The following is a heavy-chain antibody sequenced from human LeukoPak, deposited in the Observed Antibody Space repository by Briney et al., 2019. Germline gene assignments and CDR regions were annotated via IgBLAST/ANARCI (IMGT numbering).Heavy chain of an antibody. D-gene: IGHD2-21*02. J-gene: IGHJ4*02. V-gene: IGHV3-23*01. CDR2: VSGNGGST. Sequence: GGSLRLSCAASGFSFGSYAMSWVRQAPGRGLEWVSGVSGNGGSTYYADPVKGRFTISRDNSKNTLSLQMNSLRAEDTAVYYCAKSGLVTAIRSYFDYWGQGTLVTVSS. CDR3: AKSGLVTAIRSYFDY. CDR1: GFSFGSYA.